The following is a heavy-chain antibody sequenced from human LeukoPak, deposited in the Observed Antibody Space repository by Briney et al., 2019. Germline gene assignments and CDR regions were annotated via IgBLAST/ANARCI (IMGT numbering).Heavy chain of an antibody. D-gene: IGHD6-19*01. CDR3: ARRLSGWYVGHNWFDP. Sequence: PSETLSLTCAVYGGSFSGYYWSWIRQPPGKGLEWIGEINHSGSTNYNPSLKSRVTISVDTSKNQFSLKLSSVTAADTAVYYCARRLSGWYVGHNWFDPWGQGTLVTVSS. V-gene: IGHV4-34*01. CDR2: INHSGST. CDR1: GGSFSGYY. J-gene: IGHJ5*02.